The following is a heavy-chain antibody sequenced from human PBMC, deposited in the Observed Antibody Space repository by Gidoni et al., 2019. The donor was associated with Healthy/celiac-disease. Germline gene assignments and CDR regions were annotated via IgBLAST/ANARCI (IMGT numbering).Heavy chain of an antibody. J-gene: IGHJ4*02. D-gene: IGHD2-2*01. Sequence: QLQLQESGPGLVKPSETLSPTCTVSGGSISSSSYYWGWIRQPPGKGLEWIGSIYYSGSTYYNPSLKSRVTISVDTSKNQFSLKLSSVTAADTAVYYCARREQVPGLVVGYFDYWGQGTLVTVSS. V-gene: IGHV4-39*01. CDR1: GGSISSSSYY. CDR2: IYYSGST. CDR3: ARREQVPGLVVGYFDY.